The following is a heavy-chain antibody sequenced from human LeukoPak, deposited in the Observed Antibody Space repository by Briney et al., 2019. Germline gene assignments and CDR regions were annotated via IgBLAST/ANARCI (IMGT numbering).Heavy chain of an antibody. D-gene: IGHD2-15*01. CDR1: GGSSSSGSYY. V-gene: IGHV4-61*02. Sequence: SETLSLTCSVSGGSSSSGSYYWSWIRQPAGKGLEWIGRIYTSGSTNYNPSLKSRVTISVDTSKNQFSLQLSSVTAADTAVYYCARARHSVPWFDPWGQGTMVTVSS. CDR2: IYTSGST. J-gene: IGHJ5*02. CDR3: ARARHSVPWFDP.